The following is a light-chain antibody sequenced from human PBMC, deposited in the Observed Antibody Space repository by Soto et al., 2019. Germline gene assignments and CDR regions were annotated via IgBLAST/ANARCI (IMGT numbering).Light chain of an antibody. J-gene: IGKJ3*01. CDR2: GAS. CDR3: QQYGSSPFT. Sequence: EIVLTQSPGTLSLSPGERATLSCRASQSVSSSYLAWYQQKPGQAPRLLIYGASSRATGIPDRFSGSGSGTAFTLTISRREPEDFAVYYCQQYGSSPFTFGPGTRVDIK. CDR1: QSVSSSY. V-gene: IGKV3-20*01.